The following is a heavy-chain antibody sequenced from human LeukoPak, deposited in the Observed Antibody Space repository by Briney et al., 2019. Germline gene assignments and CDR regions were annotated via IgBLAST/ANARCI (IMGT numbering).Heavy chain of an antibody. CDR1: GGSISSYY. D-gene: IGHD4-23*01. Sequence: SETLSLTCTVSGGSISSYYWSWIRQPAGKGLEWIGHIYTSGSTNYNPSLKSRVTISLDTSKKQFSLKLNSVTAADTAVYYCGRNDYGANSYWGQGTLVSVSS. CDR2: IYTSGST. CDR3: GRNDYGANSY. J-gene: IGHJ4*02. V-gene: IGHV4-4*07.